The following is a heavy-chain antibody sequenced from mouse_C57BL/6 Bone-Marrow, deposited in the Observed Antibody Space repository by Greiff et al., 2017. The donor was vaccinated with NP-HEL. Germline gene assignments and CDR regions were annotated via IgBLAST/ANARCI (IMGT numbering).Heavy chain of an antibody. D-gene: IGHD2-4*01. CDR2: INPSTGGT. Sequence: VQLQQSGPELVKPGASVKISCKASGYSFTGYYMNWVKQSPEKSLEWIGEINPSTGGTTYNQKFKAKATLTVDKSSSTAYMQLKSLTSEDSAVYYCARVYYDYDVGWYFDVWGTGTTVTVSS. J-gene: IGHJ1*03. CDR3: ARVYYDYDVGWYFDV. V-gene: IGHV1-42*01. CDR1: GYSFTGYY.